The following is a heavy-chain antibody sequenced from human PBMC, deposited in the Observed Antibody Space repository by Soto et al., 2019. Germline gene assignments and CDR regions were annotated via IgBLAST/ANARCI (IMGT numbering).Heavy chain of an antibody. V-gene: IGHV5-51*01. CDR1: GYSFSTYW. D-gene: IGHD6-13*01. CDR2: IYPGDSDT. CDR3: ARPRSSSRNYYGMDV. Sequence: GESLKISCKASGYSFSTYWIGWVRQMPGKGLEWMGIIYPGDSDTRYSPSFQGQVTISADKSISTAYLQWNSLKASDTAMYYCARPRSSSRNYYGMDVWGQGTTVTVSS. J-gene: IGHJ6*02.